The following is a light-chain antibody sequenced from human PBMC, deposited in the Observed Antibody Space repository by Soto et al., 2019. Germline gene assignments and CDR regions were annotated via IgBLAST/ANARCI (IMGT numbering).Light chain of an antibody. J-gene: IGKJ1*01. CDR3: QQNYREPPWT. Sequence: DIQMTQSPSSLSASVGDRITIACRASQSISRYLNWYQHKPGKAPKLLINAASSLERGVPSRFSGGGSGTDFTLNISSLQPDDFANYYCQQNYREPPWTFGQGTKVDI. V-gene: IGKV1-39*01. CDR2: AAS. CDR1: QSISRY.